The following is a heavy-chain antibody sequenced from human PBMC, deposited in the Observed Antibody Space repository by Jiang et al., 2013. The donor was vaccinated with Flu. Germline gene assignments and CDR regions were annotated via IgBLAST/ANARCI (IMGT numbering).Heavy chain of an antibody. D-gene: IGHD1-26*01. CDR3: ASPIVGATYAFDI. CDR1: GYTFTSYD. J-gene: IGHJ3*02. V-gene: IGHV1-8*01. CDR2: MNPNSGNT. Sequence: KKPGASVKVSCKASGYTFTSYDINWVRQATGQGLEWMGWMNPNSGNTGYAQKFQGRVTMTRNTSISTAYMELSSLRSEDTAVYYCASPIVGATYAFDIWGQGTMVTVSS.